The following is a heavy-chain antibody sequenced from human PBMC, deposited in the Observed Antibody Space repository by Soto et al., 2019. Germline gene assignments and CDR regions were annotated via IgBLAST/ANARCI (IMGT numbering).Heavy chain of an antibody. V-gene: IGHV1-46*03. Sequence: GASVKVSFKASGYTFTSYYMPWVLQAPGQGLEWMGIINPSGGSTSYAQKFQGRVTMTRDTSTSTVYMELSSLRSEDTAVYYCARGLPAWAYYFDYWGQGTLVTVSS. CDR1: GYTFTSYY. J-gene: IGHJ4*02. CDR2: INPSGGST. CDR3: ARGLPAWAYYFDY.